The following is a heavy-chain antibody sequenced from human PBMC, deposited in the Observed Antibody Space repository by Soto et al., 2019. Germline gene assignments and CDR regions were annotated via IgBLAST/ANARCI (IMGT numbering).Heavy chain of an antibody. Sequence: EVQLVESGGGLVQPGRSLRLSCAASGFTFDDYAMHWVRQAPGKGLEWVSGISWNSGSIGYADSVKGRFTISRDNAKNSLYLQMTSLRAEDTALYYCAKDYSSSWRHDAFDIWGQGTLVTVSS. CDR1: GFTFDDYA. CDR2: ISWNSGSI. J-gene: IGHJ3*02. D-gene: IGHD6-13*01. V-gene: IGHV3-9*01. CDR3: AKDYSSSWRHDAFDI.